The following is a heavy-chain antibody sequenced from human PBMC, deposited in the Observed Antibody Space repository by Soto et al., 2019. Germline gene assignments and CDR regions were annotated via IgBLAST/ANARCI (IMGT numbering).Heavy chain of an antibody. CDR3: AKGKGTGYSFPHDYFDY. J-gene: IGHJ4*02. Sequence: EVQLVESGGGLAQPGRSLRLSCAASGFTFDDFAMHWVRQAPGKGLEWVAGVSWNSAIVGYADCVKGRFTISRDNAWNSLYLHMNSLTAEDTALYYCAKGKGTGYSFPHDYFDYWGQGTLVIVSS. V-gene: IGHV3-9*01. CDR1: GFTFDDFA. CDR2: VSWNSAIV. D-gene: IGHD5-18*01.